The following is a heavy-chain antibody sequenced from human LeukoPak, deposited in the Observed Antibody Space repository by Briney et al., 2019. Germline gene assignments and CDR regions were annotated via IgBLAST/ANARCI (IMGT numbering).Heavy chain of an antibody. V-gene: IGHV1-69*13. D-gene: IGHD3-3*01. Sequence: SVKVSCKASGGTFSSYAISWVRQAPGQGLEWTGGIIPIFGTANYAQKFQGRVTITADESTSTAYMELSSLRSEDTAVYYCARSWGQYYDFWSGYQYGMDVWGQGTTVTVSS. CDR2: IIPIFGTA. CDR1: GGTFSSYA. J-gene: IGHJ6*02. CDR3: ARSWGQYYDFWSGYQYGMDV.